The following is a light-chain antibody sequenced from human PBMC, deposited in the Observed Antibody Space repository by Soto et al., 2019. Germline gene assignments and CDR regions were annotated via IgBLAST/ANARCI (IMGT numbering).Light chain of an antibody. Sequence: DVQMTQSPSSLSASVGDRVTFLCRSSQSVSTRLAWYQQNPGNGPKVLIYDASSWAGGVPSRFTGSGSGTEFTLTINSLQPDDFATYYCQQYSVYWTFGQGTKVDIK. CDR1: QSVSTR. CDR3: QQYSVYWT. CDR2: DAS. J-gene: IGKJ1*01. V-gene: IGKV1-5*02.